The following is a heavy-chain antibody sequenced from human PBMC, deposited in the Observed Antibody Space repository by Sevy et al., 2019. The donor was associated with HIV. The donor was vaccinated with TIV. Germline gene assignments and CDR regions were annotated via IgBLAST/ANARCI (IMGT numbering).Heavy chain of an antibody. Sequence: GGSLRLSCAASGFTFSSYSMNWVRQAPGKGLEWVSSISSSSSYIYYADSVKGRFTISRDNAKNSLYLQMNSLRAEDTAVYYCARVSSSGWYYFDYWGQGTLVTASS. J-gene: IGHJ4*02. CDR3: ARVSSSGWYYFDY. D-gene: IGHD6-19*01. CDR1: GFTFSSYS. V-gene: IGHV3-21*01. CDR2: ISSSSSYI.